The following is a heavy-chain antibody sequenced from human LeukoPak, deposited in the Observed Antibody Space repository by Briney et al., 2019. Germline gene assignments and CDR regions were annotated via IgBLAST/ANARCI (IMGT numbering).Heavy chain of an antibody. CDR3: ARDAPVVVAATPLDY. V-gene: IGHV1-18*01. J-gene: IGHJ4*02. CDR1: GYTFTSYG. Sequence: ASVKVSCKASGYTFTSYGISWVRQAPGQGREWMGWISAYNGNTNYAQKLQGRVTMTTDTSTSTAYMELRSLRSDDTAVYYCARDAPVVVAATPLDYWGQGTLVTVSS. D-gene: IGHD2-15*01. CDR2: ISAYNGNT.